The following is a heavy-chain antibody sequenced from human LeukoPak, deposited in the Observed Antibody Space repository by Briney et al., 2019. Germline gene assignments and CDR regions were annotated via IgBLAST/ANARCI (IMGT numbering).Heavy chain of an antibody. J-gene: IGHJ4*02. Sequence: PGGSLRLSCTASGFTFSSYAMHWVRQAPGKGLEWVALISYDGSDKYYADSVKGRFTISRDNSKNTLYLQMNSLRAEDTAVYYCAKEGILGWGQGTLVTVSS. CDR2: ISYDGSDK. D-gene: IGHD3-16*01. CDR1: GFTFSSYA. CDR3: AKEGILG. V-gene: IGHV3-30*04.